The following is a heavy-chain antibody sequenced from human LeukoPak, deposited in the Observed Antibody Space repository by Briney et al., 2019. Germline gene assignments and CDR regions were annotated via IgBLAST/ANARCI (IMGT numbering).Heavy chain of an antibody. CDR3: AKEVVLGESNYLYYGMDV. D-gene: IGHD4-11*01. CDR1: GFNFRGYA. J-gene: IGHJ6*02. V-gene: IGHV3-23*01. Sequence: PGGSLRLSCAASGFNFRGYAMSWVRQAPGKGLEWVSGISGSGARAHYAESVRGRFTISRDSSQNTLHLEMNSLRAEDTAVYYCAKEVVLGESNYLYYGMDVWGQGTTVTVSS. CDR2: ISGSGARA.